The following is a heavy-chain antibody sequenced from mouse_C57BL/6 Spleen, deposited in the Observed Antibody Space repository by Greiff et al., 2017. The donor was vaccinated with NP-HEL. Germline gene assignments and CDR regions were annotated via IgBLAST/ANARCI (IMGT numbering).Heavy chain of an antibody. D-gene: IGHD1-1*02. Sequence: VQLQQSGAELVRPGASVTLSCKASGYTFTDYEMHWVKQTPVHGLEWIGAIDPETGGTAYNQKFKGKAILTADKSSSTAYMELRSLTSEDSAVYYCTRSRGGSSQGDYFDYWGQGTTLTVSS. CDR3: TRSRGGSSQGDYFDY. V-gene: IGHV1-15*01. CDR1: GYTFTDYE. CDR2: IDPETGGT. J-gene: IGHJ2*01.